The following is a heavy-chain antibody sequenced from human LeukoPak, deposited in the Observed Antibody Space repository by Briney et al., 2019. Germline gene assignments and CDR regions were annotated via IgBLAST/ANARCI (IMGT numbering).Heavy chain of an antibody. Sequence: PSETLSLTCTVSGDYISGSNKSAPDYWSWIRQPGGKRLEWVGRIYTRGATNYNPSLKSRLTISIDMSTNQFSLILNSVTAADTAVYYCAELITSSWYNPKWFDPWGQGTLVTVSS. CDR1: GDYISGSNKSAPDY. J-gene: IGHJ5*02. V-gene: IGHV4-61*02. CDR3: AELITSSWYNPKWFDP. D-gene: IGHD6-13*01. CDR2: IYTRGAT.